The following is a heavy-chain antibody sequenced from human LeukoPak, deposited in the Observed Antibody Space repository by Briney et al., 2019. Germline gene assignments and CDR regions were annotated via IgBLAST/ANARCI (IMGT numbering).Heavy chain of an antibody. CDR2: INPNSGGT. V-gene: IGHV1-2*06. J-gene: IGHJ4*02. CDR1: GYTFTDCD. D-gene: IGHD3-10*01. CDR3: ARALSYYGSGRYDFDY. Sequence: ASVKVSCKASGYTFTDCDINWVRQAPGQGLEWMGRINPNSGGTNYAQKFQGRVTMTRDTSISTAYMELSRLRSDDTAVYYCARALSYYGSGRYDFDYWGQGTLVTVSS.